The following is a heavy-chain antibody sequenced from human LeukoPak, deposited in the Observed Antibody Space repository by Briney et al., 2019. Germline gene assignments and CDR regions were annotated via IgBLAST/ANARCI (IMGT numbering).Heavy chain of an antibody. V-gene: IGHV3-33*01. CDR2: IWYDGSKT. CDR3: ARSNTMTTNYYYGMDV. Sequence: GGSLRLSCAASGFTFRSHGMQWVRQAPGKGLEWVAVIWYDGSKTYYADSVKGRFTISRDNSKNTLDLQMSSLRAEDTAVYYCARSNTMTTNYYYGMDVWGQGTTVTVSS. D-gene: IGHD4-11*01. J-gene: IGHJ6*02. CDR1: GFTFRSHG.